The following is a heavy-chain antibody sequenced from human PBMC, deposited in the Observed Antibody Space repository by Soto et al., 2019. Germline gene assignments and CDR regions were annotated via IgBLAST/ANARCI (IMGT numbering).Heavy chain of an antibody. J-gene: IGHJ4*02. D-gene: IGHD3-22*01. CDR1: GFTFNSYG. Sequence: GGSLRLSCAASGFTFNSYGMHWVRQAPGKGLEWVVVISFDGRNTYYADSVKGRFTISRDNSKNTLYLQMTSLRAEDTAVYYCARDPTYFYDSSGYYDYWGQGTLVTVSS. CDR2: ISFDGRNT. CDR3: ARDPTYFYDSSGYYDY. V-gene: IGHV3-30*03.